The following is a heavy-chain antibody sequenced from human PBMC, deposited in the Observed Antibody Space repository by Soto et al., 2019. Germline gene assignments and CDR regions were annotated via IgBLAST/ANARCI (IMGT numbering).Heavy chain of an antibody. CDR1: LFTFSNYP. CDR3: AKDRPRRTSGYFFDY. Sequence: PVWPLRLSCSSSLFTFSNYPMHWVLHTPCKGLESVSAISGNGGSTYYANSVKGRFTISRDNSKNTVSLHMNSLRAEDTALYYCAKDRPRRTSGYFFDYWGQGTPVTVSS. V-gene: IGHV3-64*04. CDR2: ISGNGGST. J-gene: IGHJ4*02. D-gene: IGHD1-1*01.